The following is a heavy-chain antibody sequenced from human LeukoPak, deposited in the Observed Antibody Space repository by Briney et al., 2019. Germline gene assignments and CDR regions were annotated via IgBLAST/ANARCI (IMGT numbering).Heavy chain of an antibody. CDR2: FFHSGNT. V-gene: IGHV4-38-2*02. J-gene: IGHJ4*02. Sequence: SETLSLTCTVSGYSISSGYYWGWIRQPPGKGLEWSGSFFHSGNTYYNPSLKSRVTISVDTSKNQFSLKLSSVTAADTAVYYCARDMRQLVLDYWGQGTLVTVSS. CDR1: GYSISSGYY. CDR3: ARDMRQLVLDY. D-gene: IGHD6-6*01.